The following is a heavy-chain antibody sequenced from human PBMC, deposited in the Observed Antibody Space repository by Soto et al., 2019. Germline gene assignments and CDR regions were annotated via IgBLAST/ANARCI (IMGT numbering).Heavy chain of an antibody. CDR3: VRDRYSSSGWFDP. V-gene: IGHV6-1*01. Sequence: SQTLSLTCAISGDSVSSYSAAWNWIRQSPSGGLEWLGRTYYRSRFFSVYAESVKSRIIINPDTSKNQFSLQLKSVTPEDTAVYYCVRDRYSSSGWFDPWGQGTPVTVS. CDR2: TYYRSRFFS. D-gene: IGHD3-10*01. CDR1: GDSVSSYSAA. J-gene: IGHJ5*02.